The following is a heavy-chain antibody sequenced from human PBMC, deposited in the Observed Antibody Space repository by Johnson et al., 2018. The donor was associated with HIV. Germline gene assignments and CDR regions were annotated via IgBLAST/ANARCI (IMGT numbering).Heavy chain of an antibody. D-gene: IGHD3-22*01. Sequence: QVQLVESGGGVVQPGRSLRLSCAASEFTFSTFSRNAMHWVRQAPGKGLEWVAVISYDGSNKYYADSVTGRFTISRDNSKNTLYLQMNSLRAEDTGVYYCAKNQAKNRKHYDVKMEDAFDIWGQGTMVIVSS. J-gene: IGHJ3*02. V-gene: IGHV3-30-3*02. CDR2: ISYDGSNK. CDR3: AKNQAKNRKHYDVKMEDAFDI. CDR1: EFTFSTFSRNA.